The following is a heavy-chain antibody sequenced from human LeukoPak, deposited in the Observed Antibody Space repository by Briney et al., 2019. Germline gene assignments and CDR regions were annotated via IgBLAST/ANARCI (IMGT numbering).Heavy chain of an antibody. CDR2: IRSKAFGGTT. CDR1: GFTFGGYA. D-gene: IGHD1-26*01. CDR3: TREGTQLWELLDY. J-gene: IGHJ4*02. V-gene: IGHV3-49*03. Sequence: GGSLRLSCSASGFTFGGYAMSWFRQAPGKGLEWVGFIRSKAFGGTTEYAASVKGRFTISRDDSKSIAYLQMNSLKTEDTAVYYCTREGTQLWELLDYWGQGTLVTVSS.